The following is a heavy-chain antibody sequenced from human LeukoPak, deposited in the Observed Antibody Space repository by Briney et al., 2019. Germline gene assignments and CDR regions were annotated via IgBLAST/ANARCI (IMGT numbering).Heavy chain of an antibody. J-gene: IGHJ4*02. V-gene: IGHV4-34*01. D-gene: IGHD3-10*01. CDR1: GGSFSGYY. CDR2: IYYSGST. Sequence: SETLSLTCAVYGGSFSGYYWSWIRQPPGKGLEWIGSIYYSGSTYYNPSLKSRVAISVDTSKNQFSLKLSSVTAADTAVYYCAGLDYYGSGSPLYWGQGTLVTVPS. CDR3: AGLDYYGSGSPLY.